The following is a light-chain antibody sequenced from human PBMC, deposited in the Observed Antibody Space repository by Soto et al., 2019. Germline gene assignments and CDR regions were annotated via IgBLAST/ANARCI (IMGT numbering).Light chain of an antibody. V-gene: IGKV1-39*02. Sequence: DIQLTQSPSFLSASVGDRVTITCRASQNIRIYLNWFQQKPGKAPNLLIYGASSLQSGVPSRFSGGGSGTEFTLTITSLQSEDFAVYYCHQYNGWPRTFGQGTKVDIK. CDR2: GAS. J-gene: IGKJ1*01. CDR1: QNIRIY. CDR3: HQYNGWPRT.